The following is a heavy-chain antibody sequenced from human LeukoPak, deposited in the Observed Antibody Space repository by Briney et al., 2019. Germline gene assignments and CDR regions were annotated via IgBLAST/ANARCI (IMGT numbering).Heavy chain of an antibody. J-gene: IGHJ5*02. V-gene: IGHV4-59*01. Sequence: SETLSLTCPVTGGSISSYYWSWIRQPPGKGLEGCGYIYYSGSTNYNPSLKSRVTISVDTSKNQFSLKLSSVTAADTAVYYCARGRFTAIRWFDPWGQGTLVTVSS. CDR1: GGSISSYY. CDR2: IYYSGST. CDR3: ARGRFTAIRWFDP. D-gene: IGHD2-2*02.